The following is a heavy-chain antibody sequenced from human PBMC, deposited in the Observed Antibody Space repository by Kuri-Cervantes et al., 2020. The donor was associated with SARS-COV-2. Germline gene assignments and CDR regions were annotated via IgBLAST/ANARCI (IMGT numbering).Heavy chain of an antibody. J-gene: IGHJ4*02. CDR1: GGSISSGSYY. V-gene: IGHV4-61*02. CDR2: IYTSGST. Sequence: SCTVSGGSISSGSYYWSWIRQPAGKGLEWIGRIYTSGSTNYNPSLKSRVTMSVDTSKNQFSLKLSSVTAADAAVYYCARHMEDYDYVWGSYRGGYFDYWGQGTLVTVSS. CDR3: ARHMEDYDYVWGSYRGGYFDY. D-gene: IGHD3-16*01.